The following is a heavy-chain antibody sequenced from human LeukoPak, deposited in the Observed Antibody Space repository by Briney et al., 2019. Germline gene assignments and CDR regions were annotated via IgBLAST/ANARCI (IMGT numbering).Heavy chain of an antibody. CDR1: GFIFSSYA. V-gene: IGHV3-23*01. Sequence: GGSLRLSCAASGFIFSSYAMSWVRQAPGKGLEWVSGISDTGRSTYYADSVKGRFTISRSNSKNTLYLQMNSLRDEDTAVYYCAKVLRGLAYYGDYRDWGQGTLVTVSS. D-gene: IGHD4-17*01. J-gene: IGHJ4*02. CDR3: AKVLRGLAYYGDYRD. CDR2: ISDTGRST.